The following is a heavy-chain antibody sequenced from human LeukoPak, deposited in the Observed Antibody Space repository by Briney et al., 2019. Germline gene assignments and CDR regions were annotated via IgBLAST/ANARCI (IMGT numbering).Heavy chain of an antibody. CDR1: GFTFSSYS. D-gene: IGHD1-26*01. J-gene: IGHJ4*02. V-gene: IGHV3-21*01. Sequence: PGGSLRLSCAASGFTFSSYSMNWVRQALGKGLEWVSSISSSSSYIYYADSVKGRFTISRDNAKNSLYLQMNSLRAEDTAVYYCARGRYSGSYLPLDYWGQGTLVTVSS. CDR3: ARGRYSGSYLPLDY. CDR2: ISSSSSYI.